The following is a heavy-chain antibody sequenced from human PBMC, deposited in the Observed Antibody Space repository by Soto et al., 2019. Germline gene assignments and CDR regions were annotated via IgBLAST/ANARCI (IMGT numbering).Heavy chain of an antibody. CDR1: GFTFSSYG. V-gene: IGHV3-30*18. CDR2: ISYDGSNK. J-gene: IGHJ4*02. CDR3: AKGPLYSYGVHPDY. Sequence: QVQLVESGGGVVQPGRSLRLSCAASGFTFSSYGMHWVRQAPGKGLEWVAVISYDGSNKYYADSVKGRFTISRDNSKNTLYLQMNSLRAEDTAVYYCAKGPLYSYGVHPDYWGQGTLVTVSS. D-gene: IGHD5-18*01.